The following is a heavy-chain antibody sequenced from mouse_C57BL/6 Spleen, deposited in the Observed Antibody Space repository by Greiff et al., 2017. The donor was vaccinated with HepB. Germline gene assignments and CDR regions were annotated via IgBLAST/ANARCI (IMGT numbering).Heavy chain of an antibody. D-gene: IGHD2-5*01. V-gene: IGHV1-81*01. CDR2: IYPRSGNT. Sequence: LVESGAELARPGASVKLSCKASGYTFTSYGISWVKQRTGQGLEWIGEIYPRSGNTYYNEKFKGKATLTADKSSSTAYMELRSLTSEDSAVYFCARPGYSNLDYWGQGTTLTVSS. CDR1: GYTFTSYG. J-gene: IGHJ2*01. CDR3: ARPGYSNLDY.